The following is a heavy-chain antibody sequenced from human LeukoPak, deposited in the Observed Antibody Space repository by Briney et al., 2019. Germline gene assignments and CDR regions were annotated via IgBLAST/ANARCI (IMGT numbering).Heavy chain of an antibody. CDR3: ARGYSGSSLFDY. D-gene: IGHD1-26*01. V-gene: IGHV1-18*04. CDR2: ISGYNDNT. J-gene: IGHJ4*02. CDR1: GYTFTGYY. Sequence: ASVKVSCKASGYTFTGYYMHWVRQAPGQGLEWMGWISGYNDNTDYTQTLQGRVTMTTDTSTSTAYMELRSLRSDDTAVYYCARGYSGSSLFDYWGQGTLVTVSS.